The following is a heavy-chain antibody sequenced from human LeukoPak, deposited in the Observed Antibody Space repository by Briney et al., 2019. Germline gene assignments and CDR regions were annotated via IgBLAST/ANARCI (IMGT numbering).Heavy chain of an antibody. D-gene: IGHD5-24*01. CDR2: IKSNNGDT. Sequence: ASVKVSCKASSYSFTDLSDLYIFWVRQAPGQGLEWMGWIKSNNGDTKYAQKFQGRVTMTRDTSISTASMELSDLRSEDTAVYYCANLHGGPWGQGTLVTVSS. CDR1: SYSFTDLSDLY. J-gene: IGHJ4*02. V-gene: IGHV1-2*02. CDR3: ANLHGGP.